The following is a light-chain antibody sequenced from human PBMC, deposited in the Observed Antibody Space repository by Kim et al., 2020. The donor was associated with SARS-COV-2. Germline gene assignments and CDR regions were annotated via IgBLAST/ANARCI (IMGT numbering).Light chain of an antibody. CDR1: SSDVGGYNY. CDR2: DVS. J-gene: IGLJ1*01. Sequence: QSALTQPASVSGSPGQSITISCTGTSSDVGGYNYVSWYQQHPGKVPKLMIFDVSNWPSGVSNRFSGSKSGNTASLTISGLQAEDEADYYCSSYTSSSTLEVFGTGTKVTVL. CDR3: SSYTSSSTLEV. V-gene: IGLV2-14*03.